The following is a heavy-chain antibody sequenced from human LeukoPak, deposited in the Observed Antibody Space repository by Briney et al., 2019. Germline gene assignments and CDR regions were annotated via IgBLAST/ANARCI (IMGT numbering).Heavy chain of an antibody. CDR2: INHSGST. V-gene: IGHV4-34*01. D-gene: IGHD6-6*01. CDR3: ARGDTVAARPGRFDY. CDR1: GGSFSGYY. J-gene: IGHJ4*02. Sequence: SETLSLTCAVYGGSFSGYYWSWIRQPPGKGLKWIGEINHSGSTNYNPSLKSRVAISVDTSKNQFSLKLSSVTAADTAVYYCARGDTVAARPGRFDYWGQGTLVTVSS.